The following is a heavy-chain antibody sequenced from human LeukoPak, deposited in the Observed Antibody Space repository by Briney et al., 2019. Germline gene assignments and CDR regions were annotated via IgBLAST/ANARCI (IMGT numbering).Heavy chain of an antibody. CDR1: GFNFTMSA. Sequence: GGSLRLSCSGSGFNFTMSAMSWVRQAPGKGLAWVSGISASGGDTSYADSARGRFTISRDNSKNIVYLEMNSLRVDDTAMYYCARFKGQGLRHVPATWGQGALVTVSS. CDR2: ISASGGDT. J-gene: IGHJ5*02. D-gene: IGHD3/OR15-3a*01. CDR3: ARFKGQGLRHVPAT. V-gene: IGHV3-23*01.